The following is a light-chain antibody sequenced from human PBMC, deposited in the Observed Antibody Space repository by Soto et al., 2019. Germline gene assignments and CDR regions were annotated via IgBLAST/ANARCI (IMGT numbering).Light chain of an antibody. J-gene: IGLJ1*01. CDR3: SSYAGNYREV. CDR2: EVS. Sequence: QSALTQPPSASGSPGQSVTLSCTGTSNDVGGFEYVSWYQQHPDKAPKLVIYEVSKRPSGVPDRFSGSKSGSTASLTVSGLQAEDEAEYYCSSYAGNYREVFETGTKVTVL. V-gene: IGLV2-8*01. CDR1: SNDVGGFEY.